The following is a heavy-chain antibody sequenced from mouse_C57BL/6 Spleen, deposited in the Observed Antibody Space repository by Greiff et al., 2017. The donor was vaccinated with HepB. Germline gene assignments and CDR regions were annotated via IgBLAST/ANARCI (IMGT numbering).Heavy chain of an antibody. Sequence: QVQLQQPGAELVRPGPSVKLSCKASGYTFTSYWMHWVKQRPGQGLEWIGVIDPSDSYTNYNQKFKGKATLTVDTSSSTAYMQLSSLTSEDSAVYYCAIYDYDWAMDYWGQGTSVTVSS. J-gene: IGHJ4*01. V-gene: IGHV1-59*01. CDR3: AIYDYDWAMDY. D-gene: IGHD2-4*01. CDR2: IDPSDSYT. CDR1: GYTFTSYW.